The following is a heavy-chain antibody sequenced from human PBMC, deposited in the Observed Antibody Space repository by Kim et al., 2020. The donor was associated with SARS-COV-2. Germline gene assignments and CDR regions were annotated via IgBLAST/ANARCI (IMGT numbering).Heavy chain of an antibody. V-gene: IGHV3-15*01. Sequence: GGSLRLSCAASGFTFSNAWMSWVRQAPGKGLEWVGRIKSKTDGGTTDYAAPVKGRFTISRDDSKNTLYLQMNSLKTEDTAVYYCTTDLRGGRCRGDCYPDYWGQGTLVTVSS. CDR3: TTDLRGGRCRGDCYPDY. D-gene: IGHD2-21*02. J-gene: IGHJ4*02. CDR2: IKSKTDGGTT. CDR1: GFTFSNAW.